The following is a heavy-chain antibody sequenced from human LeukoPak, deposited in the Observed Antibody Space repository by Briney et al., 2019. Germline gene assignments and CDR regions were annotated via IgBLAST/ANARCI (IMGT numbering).Heavy chain of an antibody. J-gene: IGHJ1*01. D-gene: IGHD3-22*01. CDR2: IYYSGRT. V-gene: IGHV4-39*01. Sequence: KASETLSLTCSVSGDSVSRSDSYWDWIRQPPGKGLEWSGTIYYSGRTYYSPSLKSRVTMSVGPSNNQFSLNLRSVTAADTAVYYCARRRYYDGSGYLEWGQGTLLSVSS. CDR3: ARRRYYDGSGYLE. CDR1: GDSVSRSDSY.